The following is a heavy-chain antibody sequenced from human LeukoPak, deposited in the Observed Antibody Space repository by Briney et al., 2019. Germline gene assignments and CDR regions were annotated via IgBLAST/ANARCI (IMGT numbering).Heavy chain of an antibody. V-gene: IGHV1-46*01. CDR2: INPSGGST. D-gene: IGHD2-21*02. Sequence: ASVKVSCKASGYTFTSYYMHWVRQAPGQGLEWMGMINPSGGSTSYAQKFQGRVTMTRDMSTSTDYMELSSLRSEDTAVYYCAARGGDHFRVVVTAAHAFDIWGQGTMVTVSS. CDR3: AARGGDHFRVVVTAAHAFDI. J-gene: IGHJ3*02. CDR1: GYTFTSYY.